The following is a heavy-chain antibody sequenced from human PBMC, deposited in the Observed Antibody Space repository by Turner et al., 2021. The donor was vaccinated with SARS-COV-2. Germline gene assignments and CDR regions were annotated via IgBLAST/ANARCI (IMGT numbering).Heavy chain of an antibody. CDR1: GFTVSSNY. Sequence: EVQLVESGGGLIQPGGSLRLSCAASGFTVSSNYMSWVLQSPGKGLECVSVIYSDGSTYYADSVKGRFTISRDNSKNTLYLQMNSLRAEDTAVYYCARDRGGYSDYWGQGTLVTVSS. V-gene: IGHV3-53*01. J-gene: IGHJ4*02. CDR2: IYSDGST. D-gene: IGHD3-10*01. CDR3: ARDRGGYSDY.